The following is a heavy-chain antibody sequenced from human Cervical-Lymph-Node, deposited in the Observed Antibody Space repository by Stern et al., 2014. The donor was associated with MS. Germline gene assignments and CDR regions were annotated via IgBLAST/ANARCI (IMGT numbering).Heavy chain of an antibody. V-gene: IGHV1-69*06. Sequence: QVQLVESGAEVKQPGSSVKVSCKASGGTFTTHPITWWRQAPGQGIEGMGGIIPFWNTTNYAQNFQGRTTSTADKSTGTTYMEISSLRSDDTAVYYCASSVVASGHWGQGTLVIVS. CDR2: IIPFWNTT. J-gene: IGHJ4*02. D-gene: IGHD2-21*01. CDR3: ASSVVASGH. CDR1: GGTFTTHP.